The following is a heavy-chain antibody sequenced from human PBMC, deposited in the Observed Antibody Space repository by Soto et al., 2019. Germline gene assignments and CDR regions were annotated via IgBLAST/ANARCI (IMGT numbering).Heavy chain of an antibody. Sequence: GESLRLSCAASGFTFSSYSMNWVRQAPGKGLEWVSSISSSSSYIYYAGSVKGRFTISRDNAKNSLYLQMNSLRAEDTAVYYCARGGRPIVVVPAAIQIMDVWGQGTTGTGSS. V-gene: IGHV3-21*01. D-gene: IGHD2-2*01. J-gene: IGHJ6*02. CDR1: GFTFSSYS. CDR3: ARGGRPIVVVPAAIQIMDV. CDR2: ISSSSSYI.